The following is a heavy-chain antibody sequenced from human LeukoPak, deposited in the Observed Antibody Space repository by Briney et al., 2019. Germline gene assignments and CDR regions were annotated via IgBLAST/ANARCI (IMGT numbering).Heavy chain of an antibody. J-gene: IGHJ4*02. V-gene: IGHV3-9*01. D-gene: IGHD5-18*01. CDR1: GFTFDDYA. CDR2: ISWNSGSI. CDR3: AKDGRGYSYGRYFDY. Sequence: GGSLRLSCAASGFTFDDYAMHWVRQAPGKGLEWVSGISWNSGSIGYADSVKGRFTISRDNSKNTLYLQTNSLRAEDTAVYYCAKDGRGYSYGRYFDYWGQGTLVTVSS.